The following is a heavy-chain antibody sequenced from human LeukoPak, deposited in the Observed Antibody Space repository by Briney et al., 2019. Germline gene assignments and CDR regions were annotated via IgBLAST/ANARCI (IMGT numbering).Heavy chain of an antibody. CDR1: GYTFTDSY. V-gene: IGHV1-2*02. CDR3: ARSKSFDY. CDR2: INPVSGGT. J-gene: IGHJ4*02. Sequence: ASVKVSCKASGYTFTDSYIHWVRQTPGQGLEWMGWINPVSGGTNYLQKFQDRVTMTRDTSISTAYMELSRLRFDDTAIYYCARSKSFDYWGQGALVTVSS.